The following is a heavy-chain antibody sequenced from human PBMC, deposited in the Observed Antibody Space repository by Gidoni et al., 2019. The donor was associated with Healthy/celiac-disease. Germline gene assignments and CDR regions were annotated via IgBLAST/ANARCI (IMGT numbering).Heavy chain of an antibody. J-gene: IGHJ4*02. CDR3: ASEVLRFSPKGPSDY. D-gene: IGHD3-3*01. Sequence: EVQLVESGGGLVQPGGSLRLYCSASGFPFSSYSMNWVRQAPGKGLEWVSYISSSSSTIYYADSVKGRFTISRDNAKNSLYLQMNSLRAEDTAVYYCASEVLRFSPKGPSDYWGQGTLVTVSS. CDR2: ISSSSSTI. V-gene: IGHV3-48*01. CDR1: GFPFSSYS.